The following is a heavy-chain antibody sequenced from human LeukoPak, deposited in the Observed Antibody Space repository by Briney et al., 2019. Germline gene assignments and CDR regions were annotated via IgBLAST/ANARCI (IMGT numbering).Heavy chain of an antibody. Sequence: GGSLRLSCAASGFTFSSYAMHWVRQAPGKGLEWVAVISYDGSNKYYADSVKGRFTISRDNSKNTLYLQMNSLRAEDTAVYYCARVPQRDGDRSYYFDYWGQGTLVTVSS. CDR3: ARVPQRDGDRSYYFDY. D-gene: IGHD4-17*01. CDR1: GFTFSSYA. V-gene: IGHV3-30-3*01. CDR2: ISYDGSNK. J-gene: IGHJ4*02.